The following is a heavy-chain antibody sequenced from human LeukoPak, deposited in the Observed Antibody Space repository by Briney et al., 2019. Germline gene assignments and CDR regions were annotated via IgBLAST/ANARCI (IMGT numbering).Heavy chain of an antibody. J-gene: IGHJ3*02. Sequence: GASVKVSCKASGYPFPSYGTGWVRQPPGQGLEWMGWISAYNGNTNYAQKLQGRVTMTTDTSTSTAYMELRSLRSDDTAVYYCARVGYYYDSSGYSPDAFDIWAKGQWSPSLQ. V-gene: IGHV1-18*01. CDR3: ARVGYYYDSSGYSPDAFDI. D-gene: IGHD3-22*01. CDR2: ISAYNGNT. CDR1: GYPFPSYG.